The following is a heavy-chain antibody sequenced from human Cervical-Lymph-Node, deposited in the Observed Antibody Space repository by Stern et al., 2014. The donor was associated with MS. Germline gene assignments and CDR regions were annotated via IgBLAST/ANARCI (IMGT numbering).Heavy chain of an antibody. D-gene: IGHD5-24*01. V-gene: IGHV1-24*01. CDR3: ATDILEMASINTFPH. CDR2: FDPEEDKA. Sequence: VQLVESGAEVRKPGASVKVSCNVSGYTLTELSIHWVRQAPGIGLEWMGGFDPEEDKAIYAQKFQGRVPMTEDTSTDTAYMELSSLRSEDTAVYYCATDILEMASINTFPHWGQGTLVTVSS. J-gene: IGHJ4*02. CDR1: GYTLTELS.